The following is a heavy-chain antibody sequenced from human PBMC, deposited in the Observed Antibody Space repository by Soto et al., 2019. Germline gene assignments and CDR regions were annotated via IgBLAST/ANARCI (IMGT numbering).Heavy chain of an antibody. CDR1: GFTFSDYY. CDR2: ISSSSDST. J-gene: IGHJ4*02. Sequence: QVQVVESGGGLVKPGGSRRLSCAASGFTFSDYYMSWIRQAPGKGLEWVSFISSSSDSTKYADSVKGRFTISRDNAKNSLYLQLNSLRAEDTAVYYCARGGVKGTTSRGQVYNWGQGTLVTVSS. CDR3: ARGGVKGTTSRGQVYN. V-gene: IGHV3-11*06. D-gene: IGHD1-7*01.